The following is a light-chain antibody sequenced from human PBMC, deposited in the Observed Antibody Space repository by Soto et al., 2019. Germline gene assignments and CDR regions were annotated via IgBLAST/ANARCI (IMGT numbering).Light chain of an antibody. CDR3: AAWDDSLSGGV. CDR1: SSNIGSNY. J-gene: IGLJ2*01. CDR2: RNN. V-gene: IGLV1-47*01. Sequence: QSVLTQPPSASGTPGQRVTISCSGSSSNIGSNYVYWYQQLPGTAPKLLIYRNNQRPSGVPDRFSGSKSGTSASLAISGLRSEDEADYYCAAWDDSLSGGVFGGGTKHTVL.